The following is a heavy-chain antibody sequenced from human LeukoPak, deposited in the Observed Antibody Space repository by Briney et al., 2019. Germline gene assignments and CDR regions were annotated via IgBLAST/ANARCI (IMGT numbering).Heavy chain of an antibody. D-gene: IGHD3-22*01. V-gene: IGHV4-59*01. CDR2: IYYSGST. J-gene: IGHJ3*02. CDR3: ARESTMINAFDI. Sequence: SETLSLTCSVSGGSISSYYWSWIRQPTGKGLEWIGYIYYSGSTNYNPSLKSRVTISVDTSKNQFSLKLSSVTAADTAVYYCARESTMINAFDIWGQGTMVTVSS. CDR1: GGSISSYY.